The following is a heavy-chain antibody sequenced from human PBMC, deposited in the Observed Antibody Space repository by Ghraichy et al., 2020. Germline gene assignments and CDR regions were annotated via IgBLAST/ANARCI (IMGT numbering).Heavy chain of an antibody. CDR2: ISGSGGST. CDR3: AKARAQRAIENPFDY. D-gene: IGHD2-2*01. Sequence: LTCAASGFTFSSYAMSWVRQAPGKGLEWVSAISGSGGSTYYADSVKGRFTISRDNSKNTLYLQMNSLRAEDTAVYYCAKARAQRAIENPFDYWGQGTLVTVSS. J-gene: IGHJ4*02. CDR1: GFTFSSYA. V-gene: IGHV3-23*01.